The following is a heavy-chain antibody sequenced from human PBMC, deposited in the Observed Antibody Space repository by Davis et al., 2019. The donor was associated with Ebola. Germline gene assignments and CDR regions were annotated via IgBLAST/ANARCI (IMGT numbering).Heavy chain of an antibody. CDR2: IDEDGSKK. D-gene: IGHD3-3*01. V-gene: IGHV3-7*01. Sequence: PGGSLRLSCAASGFTFSSYSMNWVRQAPGKGLEWVAEIDEDGSKKDYVDSVKGRFTMSRDNAKNSLYLQMNSLRVEDTAVYYCANFEVGTSWGQGVLVTVSS. J-gene: IGHJ5*02. CDR1: GFTFSSYS. CDR3: ANFEVGTS.